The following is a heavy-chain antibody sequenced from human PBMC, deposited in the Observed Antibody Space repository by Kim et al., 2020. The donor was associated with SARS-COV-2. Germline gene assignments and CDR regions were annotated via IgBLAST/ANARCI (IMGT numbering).Heavy chain of an antibody. J-gene: IGHJ4*02. CDR3: ARDSQAQYQQAY. V-gene: IGHV3-33*01. Sequence: YAVTVKSRFTIARDNSKNPLYLKMNSLRAEDTAVYYCARDSQAQYQQAYWGQGTLVTVSS. D-gene: IGHD2-2*01.